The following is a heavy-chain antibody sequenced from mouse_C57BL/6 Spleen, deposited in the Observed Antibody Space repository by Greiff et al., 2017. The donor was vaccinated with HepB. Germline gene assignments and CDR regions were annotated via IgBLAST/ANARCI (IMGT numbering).Heavy chain of an antibody. J-gene: IGHJ2*01. CDR1: GFTFSDYG. V-gene: IGHV5-17*01. Sequence: EVKLMESGGGLVKPGGSLKLSCAASGFTFSDYGMHWVRQAPEKGLEWVAYISSGSSTIYYADKVKGRFTISRDNAKNTLFLQMTSLRSEDTAMYYCAKSTYYFDYWGQGTTLTVSS. CDR2: ISSGSSTI. CDR3: AKSTYYFDY.